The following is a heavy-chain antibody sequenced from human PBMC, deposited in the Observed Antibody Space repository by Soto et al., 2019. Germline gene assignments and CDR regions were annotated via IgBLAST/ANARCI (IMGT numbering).Heavy chain of an antibody. D-gene: IGHD2-2*01. J-gene: IGHJ6*02. Sequence: ASVKVSCKASGYTFTSYGISWVRQAPGQGLEWMGWISGYNGATGSARRFQGRVSMTRNTATATAYLELTSLRSDDSAVYFCGRGPSPRAPAGGTPYYYAMDVWGQGTTVTVSS. V-gene: IGHV1-18*04. CDR2: ISGYNGAT. CDR3: GRGPSPRAPAGGTPYYYAMDV. CDR1: GYTFTSYG.